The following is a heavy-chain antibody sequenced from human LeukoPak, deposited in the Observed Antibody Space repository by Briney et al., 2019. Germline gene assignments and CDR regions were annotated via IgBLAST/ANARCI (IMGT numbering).Heavy chain of an antibody. J-gene: IGHJ4*02. CDR3: ARSAVPAAIRAFDY. CDR1: GYSTSSGYY. V-gene: IGHV4-38-2*01. Sequence: SETLSLTCAVSGYSTSSGYYWGWIRQPPGKGLEWIGSIYHSGSTYYNPSLKSRVTISVDTSKNQFSLKLSSVTAADTAVYYCARSAVPAAIRAFDYWGQGTLVTVSS. D-gene: IGHD2-2*02. CDR2: IYHSGST.